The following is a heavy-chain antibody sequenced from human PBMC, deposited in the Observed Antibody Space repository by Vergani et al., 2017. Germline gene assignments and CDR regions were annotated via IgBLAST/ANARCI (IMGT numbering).Heavy chain of an antibody. J-gene: IGHJ3*02. CDR1: GYTFTGYY. V-gene: IGHV1-2*02. CDR2: INPNSGGT. D-gene: IGHD2-8*01. CDR3: ASSPYCTNGVCPGAFDI. Sequence: QVQLVQSGAEVKKPGASVKVSCKASGYTFTGYYMHWVRQAPGQGLEWMGWINPNSGGTNYAQKFQGRVTMTRDTSISTAYMELSRLRSDDTAVYYCASSPYCTNGVCPGAFDIWGQGTMVTVSS.